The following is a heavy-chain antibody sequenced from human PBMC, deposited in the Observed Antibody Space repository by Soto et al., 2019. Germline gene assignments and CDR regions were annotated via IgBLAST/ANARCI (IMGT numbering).Heavy chain of an antibody. CDR3: ARDLQMATIRGGDY. CDR2: ISSSTTHI. CDR1: GFTFNTYN. Sequence: EVQLVESGGGLVKPWGSLRLSCTASGFTFNTYNMNWVRQAPGSGLEWVSSISSSTTHILYADSVKGRFTISRDNGKNSLYLQMNSLRAEDTAVYYCARDLQMATIRGGDYWGQGTQVTVSS. J-gene: IGHJ4*02. V-gene: IGHV3-21*02. D-gene: IGHD5-12*01.